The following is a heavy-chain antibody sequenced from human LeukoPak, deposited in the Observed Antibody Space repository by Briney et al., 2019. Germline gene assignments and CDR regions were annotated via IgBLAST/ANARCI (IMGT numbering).Heavy chain of an antibody. D-gene: IGHD4-17*01. CDR3: ARDPYGSNAFDI. CDR2: IYYSGSS. CDR1: GGPIRSYY. J-gene: IGHJ3*02. V-gene: IGHV4-59*01. Sequence: SETLSLTCTVSGGPIRSYYWSWIRQPPGKRLDWIGYIYYSGSSNYNPSLKSRVTISIDTSKNQFSLKLSSVTAADTAIYYCARDPYGSNAFDIWGQGTMVTVSS.